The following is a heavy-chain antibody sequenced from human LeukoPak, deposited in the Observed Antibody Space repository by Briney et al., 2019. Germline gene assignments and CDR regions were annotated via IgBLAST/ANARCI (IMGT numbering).Heavy chain of an antibody. Sequence: GGSLRLSCAASGFTFSSYGMSWVRQAPGKGLEWVSAISGSGGSTYYADSVKGRFTISRDNSKNTLYLQMNSLRAEDTAVYYCARDNSGAPGDWYFDLWGRGTLVTVSS. CDR2: ISGSGGST. CDR1: GFTFSSYG. CDR3: ARDNSGAPGDWYFDL. D-gene: IGHD4-23*01. V-gene: IGHV3-23*01. J-gene: IGHJ2*01.